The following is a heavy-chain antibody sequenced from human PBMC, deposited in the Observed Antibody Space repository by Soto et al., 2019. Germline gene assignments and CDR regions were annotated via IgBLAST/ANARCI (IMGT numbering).Heavy chain of an antibody. D-gene: IGHD2-15*01. Sequence: GGSLRLSCAASGFTFSSYSMNWVRQAPGKGLEWVSSISSSSYIYYADSVKGRFTISRDNAKNSLYLRMNSLRAEDTAVYYCATLAPVVVAANWFDPWGQGTLVTVSS. CDR1: GFTFSSYS. J-gene: IGHJ5*02. V-gene: IGHV3-21*01. CDR3: ATLAPVVVAANWFDP. CDR2: ISSSSYI.